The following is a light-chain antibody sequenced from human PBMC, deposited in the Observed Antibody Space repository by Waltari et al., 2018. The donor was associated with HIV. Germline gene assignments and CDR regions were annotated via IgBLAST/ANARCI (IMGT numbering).Light chain of an antibody. V-gene: IGLV1-40*01. J-gene: IGLJ3*02. CDR1: SSNIGADHA. CDR2: YN. Sequence: QSVLTQPPSVSGAPGQRVTISCTGNSSNIGADHAVHWYQQLPGTAPKLLIYYNKQPAGVRDLFSGDKSGTSASLAITGLRAWEEAYYFCQSYDSSLSGSRVFGGGTKLTVL. CDR3: QSYDSSLSGSRV.